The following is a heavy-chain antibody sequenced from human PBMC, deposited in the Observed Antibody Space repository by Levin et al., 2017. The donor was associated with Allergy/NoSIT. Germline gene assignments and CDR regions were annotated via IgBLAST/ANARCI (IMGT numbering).Heavy chain of an antibody. CDR1: GVSMSTSNW. V-gene: IGHV4-4*02. Sequence: SETLSLTCAVSGVSMSTSNWWAWVRQSPGTGLEWIGEIHPSGNTNYNPSLKSRVTVSVDNSKNQFYLKLTSLTAADTAGYYCAREGAGYYFAYWGQGGLVTVSS. J-gene: IGHJ4*02. CDR3: AREGAGYYFAY. D-gene: IGHD6-19*01. CDR2: IHPSGNT.